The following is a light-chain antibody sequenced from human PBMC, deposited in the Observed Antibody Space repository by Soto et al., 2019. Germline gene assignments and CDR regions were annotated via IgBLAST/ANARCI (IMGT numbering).Light chain of an antibody. CDR3: RTYNNSVKT. Sequence: EMLMMQSPAALSVSPGEGATLSCRASQTVSSNLACYQQKPGQAPRLLIYGASSRATGIPTRFSGRGSGTELNLTISSLQSDYSAIYCCRTYNNSVKTFVEGSKVDIK. V-gene: IGKV3-15*01. CDR1: QTVSSN. CDR2: GAS. J-gene: IGKJ1*01.